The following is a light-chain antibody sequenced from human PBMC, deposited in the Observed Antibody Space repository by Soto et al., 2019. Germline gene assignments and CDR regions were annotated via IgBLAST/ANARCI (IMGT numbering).Light chain of an antibody. CDR1: QSVSSTY. V-gene: IGKV3-20*01. J-gene: IGKJ1*01. CDR3: QHYGSSTWT. CDR2: GAS. Sequence: EIVLTQSPGTLSLSPGEGATLSCRASQSVSSTYLAWYQQKPGQAPRLLIYGASSRATGIPNRFRGSGSGTDFTLTSSRLEPEDFAVYYCQHYGSSTWTFGQGTKVEIK.